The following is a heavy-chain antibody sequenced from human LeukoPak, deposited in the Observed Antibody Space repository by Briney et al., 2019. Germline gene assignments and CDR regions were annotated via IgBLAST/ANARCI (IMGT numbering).Heavy chain of an antibody. V-gene: IGHV4-59*08. J-gene: IGHJ4*01. CDR1: GAPISNFY. D-gene: IGHD3-16*02. Sequence: PSETLSLTCTVPGAPISNFYWSWIRQAPGQGLEWIGYMLYSGSTNQKPSLRSRVTISVDTSKNQVSLKLSSVTAADTAVYYCARSGIWGSYRFLDYWGQGILVTVSS. CDR2: MLYSGST. CDR3: ARSGIWGSYRFLDY.